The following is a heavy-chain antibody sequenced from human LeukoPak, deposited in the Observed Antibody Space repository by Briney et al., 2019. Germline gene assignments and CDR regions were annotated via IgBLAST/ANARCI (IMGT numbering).Heavy chain of an antibody. Sequence: ASVKVSCKASGGTFSSYGISWVRQAPGQGLEWMGWISAYNGNTNYAQKLQGRVTMTTDTSTSTAYMELRSLRSDDTAVYYCAREQYQLLDLPRADYWGQGTLVTVSS. V-gene: IGHV1-18*01. CDR1: GGTFSSYG. CDR2: ISAYNGNT. D-gene: IGHD2-2*01. J-gene: IGHJ4*02. CDR3: AREQYQLLDLPRADY.